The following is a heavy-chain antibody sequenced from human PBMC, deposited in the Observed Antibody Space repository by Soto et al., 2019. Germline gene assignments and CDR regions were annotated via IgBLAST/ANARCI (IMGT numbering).Heavy chain of an antibody. CDR2: IIPIFGTA. J-gene: IGHJ4*02. D-gene: IGHD3-22*01. Sequence: QVQLVQSGAEVKKPGSSVKVSCKASGGTFNRNTISWVRQAPGQGLEWMGGIIPIFGTANYAQKFQGRVTITADESTNTAYMELSRLRSEDTAVYYCARQVDYDSSGYYYAYWGQGTLVTVSS. CDR1: GGTFNRNT. CDR3: ARQVDYDSSGYYYAY. V-gene: IGHV1-69*01.